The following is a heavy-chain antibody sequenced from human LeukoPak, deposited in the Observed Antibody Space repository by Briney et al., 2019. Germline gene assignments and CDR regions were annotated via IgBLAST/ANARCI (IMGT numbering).Heavy chain of an antibody. CDR2: IRSKPNNYAA. CDR1: GFTFSGSA. Sequence: GGSLKLSCAASGFTFSGSAMHWVRQASGKGLEWVGLIRSKPNNYAAAYAASVKGRFTISRDDLRNTAYLQMNSLKTEDTAMYFCASEQTYYYSMDVWGQGTTVTVSS. V-gene: IGHV3-73*01. CDR3: ASEQTYYYSMDV. D-gene: IGHD1/OR15-1a*01. J-gene: IGHJ6*02.